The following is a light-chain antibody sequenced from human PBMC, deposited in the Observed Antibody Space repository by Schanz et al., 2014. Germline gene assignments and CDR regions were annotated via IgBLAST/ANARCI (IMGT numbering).Light chain of an antibody. J-gene: IGLJ3*02. Sequence: QSVLTQPPSASGTPGQRVTISCSGSSSNIGSNTVNWYQQLPGTAPKLLIYSDNQRPSGVPDRFSGSKSGTSASLAITGLQAEDEADYYCQSYDSSLIGWVFGGGTKLTVL. CDR2: SDN. CDR3: QSYDSSLIGWV. CDR1: SSNIGSNT. V-gene: IGLV1-44*01.